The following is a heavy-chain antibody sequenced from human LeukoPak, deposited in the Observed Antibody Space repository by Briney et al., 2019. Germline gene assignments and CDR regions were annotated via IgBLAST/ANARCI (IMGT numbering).Heavy chain of an antibody. J-gene: IGHJ6*02. CDR3: ARPKPIRYYYDSSGYYYGMDV. D-gene: IGHD3-22*01. Sequence: GGSLRLSCAASGFTVTSNYMSWVRQAPGKGLEWVSIIYSGGSTYYTDSVKGRITISRDNSKNTLYLHMNSLRAEDTAVYYCARPKPIRYYYDSSGYYYGMDVWGQGTTVTVSS. CDR2: IYSGGST. CDR1: GFTVTSNY. V-gene: IGHV3-66*04.